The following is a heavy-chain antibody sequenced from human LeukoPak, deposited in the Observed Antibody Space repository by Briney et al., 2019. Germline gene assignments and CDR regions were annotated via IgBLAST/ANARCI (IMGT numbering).Heavy chain of an antibody. CDR2: IIPIFGTA. D-gene: IGHD5-12*01. CDR1: GGTFSSYA. CDR3: ASLRGSSGYARFEP. Sequence: ASVKVSCKASGGTFSSYAISWVRQAPGQGLEWMGGIIPIFGTANYAQKFQGRVTITTDESTSTAYMELSSLRSKDTAVYYCASLRGSSGYARFEPWGQGTLVTVSS. J-gene: IGHJ5*02. V-gene: IGHV1-69*05.